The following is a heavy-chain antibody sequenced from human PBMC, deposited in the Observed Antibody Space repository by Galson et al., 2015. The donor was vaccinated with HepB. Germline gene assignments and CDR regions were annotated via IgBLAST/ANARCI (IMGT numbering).Heavy chain of an antibody. V-gene: IGHV1-18*01. CDR1: GYTFTSYG. D-gene: IGHD6-19*01. CDR3: ARHDSIAVSFEVGFDP. CDR2: ISAYNGNT. Sequence: SVKVSCKAPGYTFTSYGISWVRQAPGQGLEWMGWISAYNGNTNYAQKLQGRVTMTTDTSTSTAYMELRSLRSDDTAVYYCARHDSIAVSFEVGFDPWGQGTLVTVSS. J-gene: IGHJ5*02.